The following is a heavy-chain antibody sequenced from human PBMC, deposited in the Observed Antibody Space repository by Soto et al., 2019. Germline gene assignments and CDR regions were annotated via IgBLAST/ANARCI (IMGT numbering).Heavy chain of an antibody. J-gene: IGHJ4*02. Sequence: PGGSLRLSCGASGFSFSNFWFHWVRQAPGKGLVWISRINTDGSTLSYADSVKGRFTISRDNAKNTLYLQMNSLGAEDAGVYYCARQTGLGATNYWGQGIMVTVSS. CDR2: INTDGSTL. CDR1: GFSFSNFW. CDR3: ARQTGLGATNY. D-gene: IGHD1-26*01. V-gene: IGHV3-74*01.